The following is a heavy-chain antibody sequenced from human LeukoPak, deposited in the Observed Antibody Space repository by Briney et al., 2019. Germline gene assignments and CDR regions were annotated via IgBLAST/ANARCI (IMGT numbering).Heavy chain of an antibody. CDR1: GYTFTSYD. CDR2: MNPNSGNT. D-gene: IGHD3-10*01. J-gene: IGHJ6*02. CDR3: ARIGGSYYYGSGSSDARHYYYGMDV. V-gene: IGHV1-8*01. Sequence: ASVKVSCKASGYTFTSYDINWVRQATGQGLEWMGWMNPNSGNTGYAQKFQGRATMTRNTSISTAYMELSSLRSEDTAVYYCARIGGSYYYGSGSSDARHYYYGMDVWGQGTTVTVSS.